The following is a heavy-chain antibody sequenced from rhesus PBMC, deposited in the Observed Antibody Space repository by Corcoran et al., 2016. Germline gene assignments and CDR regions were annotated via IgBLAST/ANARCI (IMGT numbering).Heavy chain of an antibody. V-gene: IGHV4-147*01. J-gene: IGHJ6*01. Sequence: QVQLQESGPGVVKPSETLSLTCAVSGGSISSYLWGWIRQPPGKGLAWIGQIYGGSGSTSSKPSLKIRVTLSSETAKNQFSLKLSSVTAADTAVYYCAKDGRNYGLDSWGQGVVVTVSS. CDR2: IYGGSGST. CDR3: AKDGRNYGLDS. CDR1: GGSISSYL.